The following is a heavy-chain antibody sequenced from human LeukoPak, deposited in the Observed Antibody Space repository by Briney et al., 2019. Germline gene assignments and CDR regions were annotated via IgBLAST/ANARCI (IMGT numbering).Heavy chain of an antibody. CDR3: ARASFIAVAGTGPFDY. J-gene: IGHJ4*02. CDR2: ISAYNGNT. CDR1: GGTFSSYA. V-gene: IGHV1-18*01. D-gene: IGHD6-19*01. Sequence: ASVKVSCTASGGTFSSYAISWVRQAPGQGLEWMGWISAYNGNTNYAQKLQGRVTMTTDTSTSTAYMELRSLRSDDTAVYYCARASFIAVAGTGPFDYWGQGTLVTVSS.